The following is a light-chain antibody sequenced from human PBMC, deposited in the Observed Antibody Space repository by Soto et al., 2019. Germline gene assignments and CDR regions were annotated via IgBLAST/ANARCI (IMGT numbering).Light chain of an antibody. CDR1: QSVYNN. J-gene: IGKJ3*01. V-gene: IGKV3-15*01. CDR3: QLYNNWPSVT. CDR2: GAS. Sequence: EIVMTQPPATLSVSPGERATLSCRASQSVYNNLAWYQQKPGPAPRLLIYGASTMASGIPAMFSGSGSGTEFTLTISSLQSEVFAVYFCQLYNNWPSVTFGPGTKVDI.